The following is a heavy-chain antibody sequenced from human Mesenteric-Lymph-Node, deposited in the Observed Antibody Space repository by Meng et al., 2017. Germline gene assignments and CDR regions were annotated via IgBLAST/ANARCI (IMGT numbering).Heavy chain of an antibody. V-gene: IGHV1-18*01. J-gene: IGHJ4*02. CDR1: GYTFTSYG. CDR3: AREVGVRGYGFRIECFDY. CDR2: ISTYSGKT. Sequence: ASVKVSCKASGYTFTSYGISWVRQAPGQGLEWMGWISTYSGKTNYVEQVQGRVTMTTDTSTSTTYMELRSLRSDDTAMYYCAREVGVRGYGFRIECFDYWGQGTLVTVSS. D-gene: IGHD3-10*01.